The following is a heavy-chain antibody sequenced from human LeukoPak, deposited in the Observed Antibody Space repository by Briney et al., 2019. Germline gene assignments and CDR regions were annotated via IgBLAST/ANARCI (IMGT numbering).Heavy chain of an antibody. J-gene: IGHJ2*01. CDR3: ARGLSSGYLDWYFDL. V-gene: IGHV4-59*01. Sequence: SSETLSLTCTVSGGSISSYYWSWIRQPPGKGLEWIGYIYYSGSTNYNPSLKSRVTISVDTSKNQFSLKLSSVTAADTAVYYCARGLSSGYLDWYFDLWGRGTLVTVSS. CDR1: GGSISSYY. D-gene: IGHD3-22*01. CDR2: IYYSGST.